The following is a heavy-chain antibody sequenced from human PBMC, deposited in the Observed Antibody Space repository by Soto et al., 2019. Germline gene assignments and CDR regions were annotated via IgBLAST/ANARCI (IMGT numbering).Heavy chain of an antibody. CDR3: ARHNYADIVATMGSWFDP. CDR1: GGTFSSYD. J-gene: IGHJ5*02. V-gene: IGHV1-69*01. CDR2: IIPIFGTA. Sequence: QVQLVQSGAEVKKPGSSVKVSCKASGGTFSSYDISWVRQAPGQGLEWMGGIIPIFGTANYAQKFQGRVTITADESTRTAYMELSSLRSQDTAVYYCARHNYADIVATMGSWFDPWGQGTLVTLSS. D-gene: IGHD5-12*01.